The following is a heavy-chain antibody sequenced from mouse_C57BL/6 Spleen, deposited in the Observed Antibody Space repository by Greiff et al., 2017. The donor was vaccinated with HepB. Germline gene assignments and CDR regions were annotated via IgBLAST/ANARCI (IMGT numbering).Heavy chain of an antibody. CDR3: AMYYYGSVYYAMDY. Sequence: QVQLQQPGAELVKPGASVKMSCKASGYTFTSYWITWVKQRPGQGLEWIGDIYPGSGSTNYNEKFKSKATLTVDTSSSTAYMQLSSLTSEDSAVYYCAMYYYGSVYYAMDYWGQGTSVTVSS. D-gene: IGHD1-1*01. CDR1: GYTFTSYW. J-gene: IGHJ4*01. V-gene: IGHV1-55*01. CDR2: IYPGSGST.